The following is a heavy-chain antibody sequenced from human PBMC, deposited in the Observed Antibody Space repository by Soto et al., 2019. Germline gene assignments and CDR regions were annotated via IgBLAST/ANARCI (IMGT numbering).Heavy chain of an antibody. Sequence: GGSLRHSCAASGFTCSSYWMRWVRQAPGEGLMWVSRINSDGSMTSYADSVKGRFTISRDNAKNTVYLHMNSPTAEYTARYYCVRGKDQYNTLTYCYYDQWGQGTLVTVSS. CDR3: VRGKDQYNTLTYCYYDQ. CDR2: INSDGSMT. CDR1: GFTCSSYW. D-gene: IGHD1-20*01. J-gene: IGHJ5*02. V-gene: IGHV3-74*01.